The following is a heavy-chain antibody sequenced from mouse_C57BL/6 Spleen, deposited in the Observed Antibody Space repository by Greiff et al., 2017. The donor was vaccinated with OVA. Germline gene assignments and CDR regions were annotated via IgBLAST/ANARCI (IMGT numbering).Heavy chain of an antibody. J-gene: IGHJ2*01. Sequence: VQLQQSGPELVKPGASVKMSCKASGYTFTDYYMHWVKQKPGKGLEWIGEIYPGSGNTYYNEKFKGKATLTADTSSSTAYMQLSSLTSEDSAVYFCARDSNGDYWGQGTTLTVSS. V-gene: IGHV1-83*01. CDR3: RDSNGDY. CDR1: YTFTDYYM. CDR2: YPGSGNTY. D-gene: IGHD2-5*01.